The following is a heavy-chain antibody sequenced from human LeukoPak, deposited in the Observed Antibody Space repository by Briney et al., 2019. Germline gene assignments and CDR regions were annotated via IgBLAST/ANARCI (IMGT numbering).Heavy chain of an antibody. CDR1: GFTFSNYG. D-gene: IGHD6-19*01. CDR2: IAYDGSNK. Sequence: GGSLRLSCAASGFTFSNYGMHWVRQAPGKGLEWVAVIAYDGSNKYYADSVKGRFTISRDNSKNTVHLQMNTLRAEDTAVYYCAAVAGIEGLDYWGQGTLVTVSS. V-gene: IGHV3-30*03. J-gene: IGHJ4*02. CDR3: AAVAGIEGLDY.